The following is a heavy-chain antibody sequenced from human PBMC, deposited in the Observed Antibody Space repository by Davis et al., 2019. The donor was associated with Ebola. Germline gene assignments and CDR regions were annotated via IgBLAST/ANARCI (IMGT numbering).Heavy chain of an antibody. Sequence: AASVKVSCKAFGYRLTSYAMNWVRQAPGQGLEWMGWINTNTGNPTYAQGFTGRFVFSLDTSVSTAYLQISSLSAEDTAVYYCARGRMLSDYWGQGTLVTVSS. CDR2: INTNTGNP. V-gene: IGHV7-4-1*02. J-gene: IGHJ4*02. CDR3: ARGRMLSDY. D-gene: IGHD2-8*01. CDR1: GYRLTSYA.